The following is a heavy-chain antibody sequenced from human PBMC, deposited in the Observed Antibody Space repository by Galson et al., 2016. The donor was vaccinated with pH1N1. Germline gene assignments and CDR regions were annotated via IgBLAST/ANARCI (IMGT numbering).Heavy chain of an antibody. CDR3: VRESWRFGGDFDY. V-gene: IGHV3-33*01. Sequence: SLRLSCAASGFTFSNHAMHWVRHVPGKGLDWVALIWYDGSNQYYTDSVKGRFTISRDNSNNTLYLQMKSLRVEDTAVYYCVRESWRFGGDFDYWGRGTLVAVSS. D-gene: IGHD2-15*01. CDR2: IWYDGSNQ. J-gene: IGHJ4*02. CDR1: GFTFSNHA.